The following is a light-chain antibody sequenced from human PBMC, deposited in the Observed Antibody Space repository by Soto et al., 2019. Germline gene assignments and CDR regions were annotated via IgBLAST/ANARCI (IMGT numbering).Light chain of an antibody. CDR1: QSVSSSY. Sequence: EIVLTQSPDTLSLSPGERATLSCRTSQSVSSSYLAWYQQRPGQAPRLLIYGGSIRATDNPGRFSGSGSGTDFTLTISRREPEDFAVYVCQCQQLKISPVYTFGQGTKLEIK. V-gene: IGKV3-20*01. CDR2: GGS. CDR3: QCQQLKISPVYT. J-gene: IGKJ2*01.